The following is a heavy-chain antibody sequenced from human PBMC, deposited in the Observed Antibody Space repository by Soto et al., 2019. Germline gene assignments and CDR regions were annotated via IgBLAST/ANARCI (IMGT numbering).Heavy chain of an antibody. J-gene: IGHJ3*02. D-gene: IGHD6-13*01. CDR1: GFTVSSNY. CDR2: ISSSSSTI. V-gene: IGHV3-48*04. Sequence: PGGSLRLSCAASGFTVSSNYMNWVRQSPGKGLEWVSYISSSSSTIYYADSVKGRFTISRDNAKNSLYLQMNSLRAEDTAVYYCASKQLVLGDGFDIWGQGTMVTVSS. CDR3: ASKQLVLGDGFDI.